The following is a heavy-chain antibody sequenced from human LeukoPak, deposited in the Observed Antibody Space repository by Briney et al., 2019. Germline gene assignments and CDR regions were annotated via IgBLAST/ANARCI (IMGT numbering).Heavy chain of an antibody. V-gene: IGHV4-34*01. CDR2: INHSGSN. CDR3: ARERNGEDY. J-gene: IGHJ4*02. CDR1: GGSFSGYY. D-gene: IGHD7-27*01. Sequence: SDTLSLTCAVYGGSFSGYYWSWLRQPPGKGLEWIGEINHSGSNKYNPSLKSRVTISADTSKNQFSLKLSSVTAADTAVYYCARERNGEDYWGQGALVTVSS.